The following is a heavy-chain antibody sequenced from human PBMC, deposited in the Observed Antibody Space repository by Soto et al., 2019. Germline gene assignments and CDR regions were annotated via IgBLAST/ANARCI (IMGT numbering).Heavy chain of an antibody. CDR2: IDPSDSYT. CDR1: GYSFTSYW. J-gene: IGHJ6*02. CDR3: APPLDPIFGVGPYYYGMDV. V-gene: IGHV5-10-1*03. Sequence: EVQLVQSGAEVKKPGESLRISCKGSGYSFTSYWISWVRQMPGKGLEWMGRIDPSDSYTNYSPSFQGHVTISADKSISTAYLQWSSLKASDTAMYYCAPPLDPIFGVGPYYYGMDVWGQGTTVTVSS. D-gene: IGHD3-3*01.